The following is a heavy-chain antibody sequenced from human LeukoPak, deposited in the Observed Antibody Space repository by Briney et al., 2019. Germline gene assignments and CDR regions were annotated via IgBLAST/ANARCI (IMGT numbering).Heavy chain of an antibody. CDR3: ARDHSSSSEDY. D-gene: IGHD6-13*01. V-gene: IGHV4-38-2*02. CDR2: IFHTGST. CDR1: GYSISSGYY. J-gene: IGHJ4*02. Sequence: SETLSLTCTVSGYSISSGYYWAWIRQPPGKGLEWIGSIFHTGSTYHNPSLKSRVTISVDTSKNQFSLKLNSVTAADTAVYYCARDHSSSSEDYWGQGTLVAVSS.